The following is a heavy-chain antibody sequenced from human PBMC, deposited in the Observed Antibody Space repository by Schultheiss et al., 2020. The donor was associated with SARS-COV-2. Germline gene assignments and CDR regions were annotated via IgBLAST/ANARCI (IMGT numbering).Heavy chain of an antibody. CDR2: IYYSGST. Sequence: SETLSLTCTVSGGSISSYYWSWIRQPPGKGLEWIGYIYYSGSTNYNPSLKSRVTISVDTSKNQFSLKLSSVTAADTAVYYCARGAPTYGDYDYYYGMDVWGQGTTVTVSS. CDR3: ARGAPTYGDYDYYYGMDV. D-gene: IGHD4-17*01. J-gene: IGHJ6*02. V-gene: IGHV4-59*12. CDR1: GGSISSYY.